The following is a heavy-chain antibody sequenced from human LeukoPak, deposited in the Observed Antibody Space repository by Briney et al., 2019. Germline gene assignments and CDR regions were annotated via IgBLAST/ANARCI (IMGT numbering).Heavy chain of an antibody. D-gene: IGHD6-13*01. V-gene: IGHV3-23*01. CDR1: GFTFSSYA. Sequence: GGSLRLSCAASGFTFSSYAMSWVRQAPGKGLEWVSAISGSGGSTYYADSVKGRFTISRDNSKNTLYLQMNSLKTEDTAVYCCTGTQLALDDAFDIWGQGTMVTVSS. CDR3: TGTQLALDDAFDI. CDR2: ISGSGGST. J-gene: IGHJ3*02.